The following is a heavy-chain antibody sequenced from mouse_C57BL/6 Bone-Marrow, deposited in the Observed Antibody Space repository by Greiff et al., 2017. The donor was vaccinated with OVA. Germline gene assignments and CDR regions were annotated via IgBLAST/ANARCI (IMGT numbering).Heavy chain of an antibody. CDR1: GYTFTDYN. D-gene: IGHD2-5*01. Sequence: EVQLQESGPELVKPGASVKIPCKASGYTFTDYNMDWVKQSHGKSLEWIGDINPNNGGTIYNQKFKGKATLTVDKSSSTAYMELRSLTSEDTAVYYCARGYYSNPYYFDYWGQGTTLTVSS. V-gene: IGHV1-18*01. J-gene: IGHJ2*01. CDR2: INPNNGGT. CDR3: ARGYYSNPYYFDY.